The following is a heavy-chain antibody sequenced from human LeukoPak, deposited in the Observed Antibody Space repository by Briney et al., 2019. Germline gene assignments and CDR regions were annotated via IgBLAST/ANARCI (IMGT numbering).Heavy chain of an antibody. Sequence: GGSLRLSCAASGFTFDDYGMSWVRQAPGKGLEWVSGINWNGGSTGYADSVKGRFTISRDNAKNSLYLQMNSLRAEDTALYHCARYKGFGDPTYYFDYWGQGTLVTVSS. D-gene: IGHD3-10*01. CDR1: GFTFDDYG. J-gene: IGHJ4*02. CDR2: INWNGGST. V-gene: IGHV3-20*01. CDR3: ARYKGFGDPTYYFDY.